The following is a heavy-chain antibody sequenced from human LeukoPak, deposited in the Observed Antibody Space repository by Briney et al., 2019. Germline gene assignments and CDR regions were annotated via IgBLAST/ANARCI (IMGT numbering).Heavy chain of an antibody. CDR3: ARGGYSSSWYDWFDP. CDR1: GGSISSYY. CDR2: IYYSGST. V-gene: IGHV4-59*01. D-gene: IGHD6-13*01. J-gene: IGHJ5*02. Sequence: SETLSLTCTVSGGSISSYYWSWIRQPPGKGLEWIGYIYYSGSTNYNPSLKSRVTISVDTSKNQFSLKLSSVTAADTAVYYCARGGYSSSWYDWFDPWGQGTLVTVSS.